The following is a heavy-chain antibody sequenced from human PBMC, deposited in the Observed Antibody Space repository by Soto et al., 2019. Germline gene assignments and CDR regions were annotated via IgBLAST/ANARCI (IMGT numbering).Heavy chain of an antibody. V-gene: IGHV1-2*04. CDR2: INPNSGGT. CDR3: ARDLGTRGFDY. D-gene: IGHD1-1*01. J-gene: IGHJ4*02. CDR1: GYTFTRYY. Sequence: GASVKVSCKASGYTFTRYYMHWVRQAPGQGLEWMGWINPNSGGTNYAQKFQGWVTMTRDTSISTAYMELSRLRSDDTAVYYCARDLGTRGFDYWGQGTLVTVSS.